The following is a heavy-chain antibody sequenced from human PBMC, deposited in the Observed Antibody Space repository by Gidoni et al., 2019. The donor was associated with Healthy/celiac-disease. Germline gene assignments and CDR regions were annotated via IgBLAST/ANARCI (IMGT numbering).Heavy chain of an antibody. Sequence: QVQLVQSGAEVKKPGSSVKVSCKASGGTFSSYAISWVRQAPGQGLEWMGGIIPIFGTANYAQKFQGRVTITADESTSTAYMELSSLRSEDTAVYYCARAGSQWELLRSFFDYWGQGTLVTVSS. CDR2: IIPIFGTA. D-gene: IGHD1-26*01. J-gene: IGHJ4*02. V-gene: IGHV1-69*01. CDR3: ARAGSQWELLRSFFDY. CDR1: GGTFSSYA.